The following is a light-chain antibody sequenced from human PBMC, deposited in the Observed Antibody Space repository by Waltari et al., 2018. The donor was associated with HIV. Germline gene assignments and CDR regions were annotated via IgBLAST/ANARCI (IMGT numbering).Light chain of an antibody. CDR2: ADR. V-gene: IGLV3-9*01. CDR3: QLWDSSTVI. Sequence: SYEVTQSLSVSVALGQTAKITCGGNYIGTKSVHWYQKKPGQEPVLVIYADRGRRSGVPDRFSGSSSGNTANLTISGVQSGDEADYYCQLWDSSTVIFGGGTKLTV. J-gene: IGLJ2*01. CDR1: YIGTKS.